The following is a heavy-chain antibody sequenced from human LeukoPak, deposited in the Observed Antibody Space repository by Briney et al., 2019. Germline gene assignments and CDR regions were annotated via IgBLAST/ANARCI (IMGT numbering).Heavy chain of an antibody. CDR3: ARQSEVVTAIGGY. V-gene: IGHV4-39*01. J-gene: IGHJ4*02. CDR2: IYYSGST. CDR1: GGSISSSSYY. Sequence: SETLSLTCTVSGGSISSSSYYWGWIRQPPGKGLEWIGSIYYSGSTYYNPSLKSRVTISVDTSKNQFSLKLSSVTAADTAVYYCARQSEVVTAIGGYWGQGTLVTVSS. D-gene: IGHD2-21*02.